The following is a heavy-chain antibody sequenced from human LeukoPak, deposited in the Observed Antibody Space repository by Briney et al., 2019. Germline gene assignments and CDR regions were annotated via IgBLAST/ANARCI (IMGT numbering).Heavy chain of an antibody. D-gene: IGHD1-26*01. CDR2: ISGSGGST. J-gene: IGHJ4*02. V-gene: IGHV3-23*01. CDR1: GFTFSSYA. CDR3: AEDPSGSYQRGVY. Sequence: PGGSLRLSCAASGFTFSSYAMSWVRQAPGKGLEWVSAISGSGGSTYYADSVKRRFTISRDNSKNTLYLQMNSLRAEDTAVYYCAEDPSGSYQRGVYWGQGTLVTVSS.